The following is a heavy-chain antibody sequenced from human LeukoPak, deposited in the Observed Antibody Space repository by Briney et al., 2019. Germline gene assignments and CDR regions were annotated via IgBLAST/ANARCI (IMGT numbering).Heavy chain of an antibody. V-gene: IGHV3-30*18. Sequence: GRSLRLSCALSGLTFSIYGMHWVRQAPGKGLEWVAVISYDGSNKYYADSVKGRFTISRDNSKNTLYLQMNSLRAEDTGVYYCAKQNYWGQGTLVTVSS. J-gene: IGHJ4*02. CDR3: AKQNY. CDR2: ISYDGSNK. CDR1: GLTFSIYG.